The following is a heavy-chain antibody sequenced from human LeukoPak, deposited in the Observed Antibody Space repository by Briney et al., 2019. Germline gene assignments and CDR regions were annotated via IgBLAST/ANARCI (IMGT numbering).Heavy chain of an antibody. D-gene: IGHD7-27*01. Sequence: PGGSLRLSCAASGFTFSDYYMSWIRQAPGKGLEWVSYISHFGSNIYYADSVKGRFTISRDNAKNSLYLQMNSLRAEDTAVYYCARDNNWGSTHYWGQGTLVTVSS. CDR1: GFTFSDYY. J-gene: IGHJ4*02. CDR2: ISHFGSNI. CDR3: ARDNNWGSTHY. V-gene: IGHV3-11*04.